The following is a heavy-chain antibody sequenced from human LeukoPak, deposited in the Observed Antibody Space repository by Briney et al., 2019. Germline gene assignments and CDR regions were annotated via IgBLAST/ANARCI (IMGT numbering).Heavy chain of an antibody. J-gene: IGHJ4*02. CDR3: ARVPLAVAGYDY. CDR1: GYSISSGYY. Sequence: SETLSLTCTVSGYSISSGYYWGWIRQPPGKGLEWIGSICHSGSTYYNPSLKSRVTISVDTSKNQFSLKLSSVTAADTAVYYCARVPLAVAGYDYWGQGTLVTVSS. V-gene: IGHV4-38-2*02. D-gene: IGHD6-19*01. CDR2: ICHSGST.